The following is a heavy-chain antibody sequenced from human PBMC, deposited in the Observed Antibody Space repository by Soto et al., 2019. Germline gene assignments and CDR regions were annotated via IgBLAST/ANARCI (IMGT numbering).Heavy chain of an antibody. CDR3: GTSPSSYYYYYGMDV. V-gene: IGHV3-23*01. J-gene: IGHJ6*02. Sequence: PGGSLRLSCAASGFTFSSYAMSWVRQAPGKGLEWVSAISGSGGSTYYADSVKGRFTISRDNSKNTLYLQMNSLRAEDTAVYYCGTSPSSYYYYYGMDVWGQGTTVTVS. D-gene: IGHD2-2*01. CDR1: GFTFSSYA. CDR2: ISGSGGST.